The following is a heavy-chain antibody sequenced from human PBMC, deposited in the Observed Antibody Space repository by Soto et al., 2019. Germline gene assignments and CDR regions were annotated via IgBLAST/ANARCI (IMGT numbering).Heavy chain of an antibody. CDR2: IDWGDYK. CDR3: ARNTCRDAATIAFQS. J-gene: IGHJ3*02. D-gene: IGHD1-26*01. CDR1: GFSLTTSGMR. Sequence: SVPTLVNPTQTLTLTCTFSGFSLTTSGMRVNWVRQPPGKALEWLARIDWGDYKLYSPSLKTRLTISKETSKNQVVLTMTNVDHVDRANHYCARNTCRDAATIAFQSWGQGYMVT. V-gene: IGHV2-70*04.